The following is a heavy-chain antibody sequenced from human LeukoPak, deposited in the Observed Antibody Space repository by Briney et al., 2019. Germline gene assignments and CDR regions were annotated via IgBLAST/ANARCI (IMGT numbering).Heavy chain of an antibody. Sequence: ASVTVSCKTSGYTFTVYYIHWIRQAPGQGLEWMGWIAPRNGGTNYAQRFQGRVSMTRDTSISTVYMELRSLIPDDTAVYYCARGLLGTSSSVGYFDSWGQGTLVTVSS. CDR2: IAPRNGGT. J-gene: IGHJ4*02. CDR3: ARGLLGTSSSVGYFDS. V-gene: IGHV1-2*02. CDR1: GYTFTVYY. D-gene: IGHD6-6*01.